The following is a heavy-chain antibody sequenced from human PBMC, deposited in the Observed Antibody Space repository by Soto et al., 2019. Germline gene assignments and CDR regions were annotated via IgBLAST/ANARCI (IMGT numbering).Heavy chain of an antibody. Sequence: GGSLRLSCAASGFTFSSYAMSWVRQTPGKGLEWVSAISGSGGSTYYADSVKGRFTISRDNSKNTLYLQMNSLRAEDTAVYYRAKSAGLWDFPPGYWGQGTLVTVSS. J-gene: IGHJ4*02. CDR2: ISGSGGST. CDR1: GFTFSSYA. V-gene: IGHV3-23*01. D-gene: IGHD3-16*01. CDR3: AKSAGLWDFPPGY.